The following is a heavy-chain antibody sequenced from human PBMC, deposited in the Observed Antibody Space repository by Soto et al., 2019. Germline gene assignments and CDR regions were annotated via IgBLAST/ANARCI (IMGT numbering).Heavy chain of an antibody. D-gene: IGHD2-2*01. Sequence: SDTLSLTCTVSCDAISSYYGSCIPPPTARGLEWIGRIYTRGSTNYNPSLKSRVTMSVDTSKNQFSLKLSSVTAADTAVYYCARDFEAKVVPAAIESVYNWFDPWGQGTLLTVS. CDR3: ARDFEAKVVPAAIESVYNWFDP. V-gene: IGHV4-4*07. CDR1: CDAISSYY. CDR2: IYTRGST. J-gene: IGHJ5*02.